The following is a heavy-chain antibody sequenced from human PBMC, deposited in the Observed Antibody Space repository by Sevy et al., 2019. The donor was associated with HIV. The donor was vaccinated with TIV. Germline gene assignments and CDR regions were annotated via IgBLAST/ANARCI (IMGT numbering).Heavy chain of an antibody. CDR2: IRNDGCHE. Sequence: GGSLRLSCTASGFTFSNHAMHWVRQGPGKGPEWVAFIRNDGCHEYYADSVKGRFTISRDNSRNTLYLQMNSLRPEDTAVYYCARDRKVLLVVYAIPFDAFDIWGQGTMVTVSS. J-gene: IGHJ3*02. CDR3: ARDRKVLLVVYAIPFDAFDI. V-gene: IGHV3-30*02. D-gene: IGHD2-8*02. CDR1: GFTFSNHA.